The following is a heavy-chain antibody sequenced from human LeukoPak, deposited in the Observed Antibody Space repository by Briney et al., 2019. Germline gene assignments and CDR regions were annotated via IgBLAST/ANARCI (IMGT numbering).Heavy chain of an antibody. V-gene: IGHV4-39*07. J-gene: IGHJ4*02. CDR1: GGSISSNGYY. Sequence: PWGTLSLTYTVSGGSISSNGYYWRWIRKPQGKGLEWIGSIYYTGSTYYNPSLKRPVTISVDTSKNQYSLKLSSVTAADTAVYYCARVFDSWGQGTLVTVSS. CDR3: ARVFDS. CDR2: IYYTGST.